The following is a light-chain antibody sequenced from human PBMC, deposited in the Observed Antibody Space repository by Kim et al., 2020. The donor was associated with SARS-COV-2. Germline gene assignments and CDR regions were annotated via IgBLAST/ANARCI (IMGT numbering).Light chain of an antibody. CDR3: HSRVASGHVV. CDR1: SLRSYY. J-gene: IGLJ2*01. CDR2: GQN. V-gene: IGLV3-19*01. Sequence: SSELTQDPAVSVALGQSVWITCHGDSLRSYYASWYQQKPGQAPVLVIYGQNNRTSGIPVRFSGSSSGHTASLTITGAQAVDEAHYFFHSRVASGHVVFG.